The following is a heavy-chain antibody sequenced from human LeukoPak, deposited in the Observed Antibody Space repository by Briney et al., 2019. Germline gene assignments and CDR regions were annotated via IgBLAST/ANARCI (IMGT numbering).Heavy chain of an antibody. D-gene: IGHD3-22*01. V-gene: IGHV3-21*01. J-gene: IGHJ4*02. CDR3: ARAEEYYYDSSGYLDY. CDR1: GFTFSSYS. CDR2: ISSSSSYI. Sequence: PGGSLRLSCAASGFTFSSYSMNWVRQAPGKGLEWVSSISSSSSYIYYADSVKGRFTISRDNAKNSLYLQMNSLRAEDTAVYYCARAEEYYYDSSGYLDYWGQGTLVTVSS.